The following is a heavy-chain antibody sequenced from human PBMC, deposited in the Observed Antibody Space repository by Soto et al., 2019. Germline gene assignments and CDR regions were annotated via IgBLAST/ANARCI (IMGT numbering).Heavy chain of an antibody. CDR2: ISGGGNDR. CDR3: ARSLFIAATDTEPFDS. V-gene: IGHV3-23*01. D-gene: IGHD6-13*01. CDR1: GFTFSSYA. Sequence: LRLSCAASGFTFSSYAMSWVRQAPGKGLEWVSAISGGGNDRFYADSVKGRFTTSRDNSKNTLYLHMNSLRAEDTAVHYCARSLFIAATDTEPFDSWGQGTLVTVSS. J-gene: IGHJ4*02.